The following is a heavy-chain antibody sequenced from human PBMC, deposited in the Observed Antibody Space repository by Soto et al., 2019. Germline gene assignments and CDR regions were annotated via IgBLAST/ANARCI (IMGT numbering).Heavy chain of an antibody. Sequence: SLRLSCAASGFPFSSFGMHWVRQAPGKGLEWVALIWYDGSERYYADSVKGRFTISRDNSKNTLYLQMNSLRAEDTAVYYCAKLYGDYVGDAFDIWGQGTMVTVSS. CDR1: GFPFSSFG. CDR2: IWYDGSER. CDR3: AKLYGDYVGDAFDI. D-gene: IGHD4-17*01. V-gene: IGHV3-33*03. J-gene: IGHJ3*02.